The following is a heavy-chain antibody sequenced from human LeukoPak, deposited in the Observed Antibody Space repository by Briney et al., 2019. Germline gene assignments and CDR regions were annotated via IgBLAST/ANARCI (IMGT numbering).Heavy chain of an antibody. CDR2: IYSGGGT. CDR1: GFTLRSNH. J-gene: IGHJ4*02. Sequence: GGSLRLSCEASGFTLRSNHMSWVRQAPGKGLEWVSLIYSGGGTYYADSVKGRFTISRDNSKNTLYLQMNSLRAEDTALCYCVREGYCSGGSCYSDYWGQGTLVTVSS. CDR3: VREGYCSGGSCYSDY. D-gene: IGHD2-15*01. V-gene: IGHV3-66*01.